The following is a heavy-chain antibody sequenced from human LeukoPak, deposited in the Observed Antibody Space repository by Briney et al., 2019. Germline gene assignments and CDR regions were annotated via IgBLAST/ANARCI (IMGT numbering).Heavy chain of an antibody. CDR3: AKTTTGYSSGRYPGWPVDY. CDR1: GGSFSGYY. J-gene: IGHJ4*02. V-gene: IGHV3-23*01. D-gene: IGHD6-19*01. CDR2: VSGSGGGT. Sequence: ETLSLTCAVYGGSFSGYYWSWVRQAPGKGLEWVSAVSGSGGGTYYADSVKGRFTISRDNSKDTLYLQMNSLSAEDTAVYYCAKTTTGYSSGRYPGWPVDYWGQGTLVTVSS.